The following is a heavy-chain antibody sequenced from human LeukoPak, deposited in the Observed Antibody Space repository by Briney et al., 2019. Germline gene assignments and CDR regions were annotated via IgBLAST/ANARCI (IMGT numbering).Heavy chain of an antibody. CDR2: ISYDGSNK. V-gene: IGHV3-30-3*01. D-gene: IGHD6-19*01. Sequence: GGSLRLSCAASGFTFSSYAMRWVRQAPGKGLEWVAVISYDGSNKYYADSVKGRFTISRDNSKNTLYLQMNSLRAEDTAVYYCARSAFLIAVAGMGDYWGQGTLVTVSS. J-gene: IGHJ4*02. CDR1: GFTFSSYA. CDR3: ARSAFLIAVAGMGDY.